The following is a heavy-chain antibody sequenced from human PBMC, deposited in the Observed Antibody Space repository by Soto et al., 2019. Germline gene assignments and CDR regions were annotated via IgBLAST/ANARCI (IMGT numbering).Heavy chain of an antibody. J-gene: IGHJ6*02. CDR2: ITSSSSYI. V-gene: IGHV3-21*01. Sequence: SLRLSCAASGFIFGNYRMNWVRQAPGKGLEWVSSITSSSSYIYYADSVKGRFTISRDNAKNSLYLQMNSLRAEDTAVYYCARDGLPFFDYYGMDVWGQGTTVTVSS. CDR1: GFIFGNYR. CDR3: ARDGLPFFDYYGMDV.